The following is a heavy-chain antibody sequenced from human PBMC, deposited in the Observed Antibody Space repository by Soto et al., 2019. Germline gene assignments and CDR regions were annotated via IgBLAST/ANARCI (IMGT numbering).Heavy chain of an antibody. V-gene: IGHV6-1*01. Sequence: SQTLSLTCAISGDSVSSNSAAWNWIRQSPSRGLEWLGRTYYRSKWYNDYAVSVKSRITINPDTSKNQFSLQLNSVTPEDTAVYYCARDTAVAGYYYYGMDVWGQGPTVTVYS. CDR1: GDSVSSNSAA. CDR2: TYYRSKWYN. J-gene: IGHJ6*02. D-gene: IGHD6-19*01. CDR3: ARDTAVAGYYYYGMDV.